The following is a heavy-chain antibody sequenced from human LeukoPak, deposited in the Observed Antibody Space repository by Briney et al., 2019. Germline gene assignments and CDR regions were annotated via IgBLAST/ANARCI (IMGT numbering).Heavy chain of an antibody. CDR3: ASGGFKRHFDY. J-gene: IGHJ4*02. D-gene: IGHD3-10*01. Sequence: SQTLSLTCAISGASVSSNSAGWSWIRQSPSGGLEWLGRTFYRSKWYNDYAISVKSRITINPDTAKNQFSLQLNSVTPEDTALYYCASGGFKRHFDYWGQGTLVTVSS. CDR1: GASVSSNSAG. V-gene: IGHV6-1*01. CDR2: TFYRSKWYN.